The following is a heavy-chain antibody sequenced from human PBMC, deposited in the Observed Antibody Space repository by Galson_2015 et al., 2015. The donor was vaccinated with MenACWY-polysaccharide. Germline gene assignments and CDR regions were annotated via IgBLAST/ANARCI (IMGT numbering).Heavy chain of an antibody. D-gene: IGHD3-16*01. Sequence: SLRLSCAASGFIFSSYEMNWVRQAPGKGLDWVSYISSGGSTIYYADSVKGRFTISRDNAKNSLYLQMNSLRAEDTAVYYCARERGSYMDAFDIWGQGTVVTVSS. CDR1: GFIFSSYE. CDR2: ISSGGSTI. V-gene: IGHV3-48*03. J-gene: IGHJ3*02. CDR3: ARERGSYMDAFDI.